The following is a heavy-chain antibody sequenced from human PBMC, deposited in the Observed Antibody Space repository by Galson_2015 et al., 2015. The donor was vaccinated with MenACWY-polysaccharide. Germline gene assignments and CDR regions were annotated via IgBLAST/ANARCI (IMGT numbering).Heavy chain of an antibody. V-gene: IGHV3-23*01. J-gene: IGHJ6*02. CDR2: ISASGGST. Sequence: LRLSCAASGFTFSSYALSWVRQAPGKGLEWVSTISASGGSTYYADSVKGRFTISRDNSKNTLYLQMNSLRAEDTAVYYCAKDITGSTGGYFYYGLDVWVQGTAVTVSS. CDR1: GFTFSSYA. CDR3: AKDITGSTGGYFYYGLDV. D-gene: IGHD1-7*01.